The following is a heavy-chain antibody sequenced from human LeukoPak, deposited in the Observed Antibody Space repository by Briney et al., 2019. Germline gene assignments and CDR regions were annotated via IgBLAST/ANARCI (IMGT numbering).Heavy chain of an antibody. V-gene: IGHV1-8*01. J-gene: IGHJ6*03. CDR1: GYTFTSYD. Sequence: ASVKVSCKASGYTFTSYDINWVRQATGQGGEWMGWMNPNSGNTGYAQKFQGRVTMTRNTSISTAYMELSSLRSEDTAVYYCARVGSGWTYYYYYYYMDVWGKGTTVTVSS. D-gene: IGHD6-19*01. CDR2: MNPNSGNT. CDR3: ARVGSGWTYYYYYYYMDV.